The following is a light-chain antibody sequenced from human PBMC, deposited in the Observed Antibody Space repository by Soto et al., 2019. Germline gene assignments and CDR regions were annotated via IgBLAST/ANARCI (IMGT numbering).Light chain of an antibody. J-gene: IGLJ1*01. V-gene: IGLV2-18*02. CDR2: DVS. CDR3: SSYTSSSTYV. CDR1: SSDVGSYNR. Sequence: QSVLAQPPSVSGSPGPSVTISCTETSSDVGSYNRVSWYQQPPGTAPKLMIYDVSNRPSGVPDRFSGSKSGNAASLTISGLQAEDEADYYCSSYTSSSTYVFGTGTKVTVL.